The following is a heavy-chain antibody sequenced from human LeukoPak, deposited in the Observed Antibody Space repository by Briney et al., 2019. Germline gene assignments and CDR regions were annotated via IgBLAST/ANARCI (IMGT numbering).Heavy chain of an antibody. CDR3: ARDERGEHSGNDFWSGYYLFDP. J-gene: IGHJ5*02. Sequence: ASVKVSFKASGYTFTNYGISWVRQAPGQGLEWMGWISGYNGKTNYAQKLQGRVTMTTDTSTSTAYMELRSLRSDDTAVYYCARDERGEHSGNDFWSGYYLFDPWGQGTPVTVSS. V-gene: IGHV1-18*01. D-gene: IGHD3-3*01. CDR1: GYTFTNYG. CDR2: ISGYNGKT.